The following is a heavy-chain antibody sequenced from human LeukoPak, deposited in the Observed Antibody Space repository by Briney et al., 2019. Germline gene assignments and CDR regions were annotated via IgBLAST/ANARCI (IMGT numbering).Heavy chain of an antibody. CDR3: VRDTAYAFDL. D-gene: IGHD2-21*02. CDR2: IRTGGEAI. V-gene: IGHV3-48*02. J-gene: IGHJ4*02. Sequence: GGSLRLSCAASGFTFSSYDMNWVRQAPGKGLEWLSNIRTGGEAIFYADSVQGRFTITRDNVKNSLYLQMHSLRDEDTALYCCVRDTAYAFDLWGQGTLVSVSS. CDR1: GFTFSSYD.